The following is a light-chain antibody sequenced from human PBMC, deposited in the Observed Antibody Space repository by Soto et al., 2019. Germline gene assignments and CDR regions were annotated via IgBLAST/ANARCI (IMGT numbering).Light chain of an antibody. J-gene: IGLJ1*01. V-gene: IGLV2-14*01. CDR3: SSYTSSSTLGV. CDR2: EVN. CDR1: SSDVGGYNY. Sequence: QSVLTQPASVSGSPGQSITISCTGTSSDVGGYNYVSWYQQHPGKAPKLMIYEVNNRPSGVSNRFSGSKSGSTASLTISGLQAEDEAGYYCSSYTSSSTLGVFGTGTKLTVL.